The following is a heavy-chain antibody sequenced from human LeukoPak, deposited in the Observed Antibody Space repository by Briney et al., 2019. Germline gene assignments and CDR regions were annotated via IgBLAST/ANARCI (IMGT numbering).Heavy chain of an antibody. D-gene: IGHD1-26*01. J-gene: IGHJ4*02. V-gene: IGHV4-39*07. CDR1: GGSISSSSHY. Sequence: SETLSLTCTVSGGSISSSSHYWGWLRQPPGKGLEWIGSIYYSGSNYYNPSLKSRVTMSLDTSKNQFSLKLSSVTAADTAVYYCARVWGGIVGGRFDFWGQGTRGTVS. CDR3: ARVWGGIVGGRFDF. CDR2: IYYSGSN.